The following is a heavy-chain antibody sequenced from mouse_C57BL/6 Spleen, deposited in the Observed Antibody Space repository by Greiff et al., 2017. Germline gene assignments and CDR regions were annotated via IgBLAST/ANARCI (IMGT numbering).Heavy chain of an antibody. D-gene: IGHD1-1*01. V-gene: IGHV1-55*01. J-gene: IGHJ3*01. CDR1: GYTFTSYW. Sequence: VQLQQPGAELVKPGASVKMSCKASGYTFTSYWITWVKQRPGQGLEWIGDIYPGSGSTNYNEKFKSKATLTVDTSSSTAYMQLSSLTSEDSAVYYCAGYYYGSRTWFAYWGQGTLVTVSA. CDR3: AGYYYGSRTWFAY. CDR2: IYPGSGST.